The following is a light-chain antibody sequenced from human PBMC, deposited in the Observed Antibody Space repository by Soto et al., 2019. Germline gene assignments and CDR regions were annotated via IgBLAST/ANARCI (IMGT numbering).Light chain of an antibody. Sequence: QSVLTQPASVSGSPGQSITISCTGTSSDVGSYNLVSWYQQHPGKAPKLMIYEGSKRPSGVSNRFSGSKSGNTASLTISGLQAEDEADYYRCSYADSSTLIFGGGTKLTVL. J-gene: IGLJ2*01. V-gene: IGLV2-23*01. CDR3: CSYADSSTLI. CDR2: EGS. CDR1: SSDVGSYNL.